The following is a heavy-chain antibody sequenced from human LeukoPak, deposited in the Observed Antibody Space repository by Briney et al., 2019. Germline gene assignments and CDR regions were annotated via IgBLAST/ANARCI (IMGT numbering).Heavy chain of an antibody. CDR2: IYTSGST. Sequence: PSETLSLTCTVSGGSISSYYWSWIRQPAGKGLERIGRIYTSGSTNYNPSLKSRVTMSVDTSKNQFSLKLSSVTAADTAVYYCARDYPYYYDSSGYYWDAFVIWGQGTMVTVSS. CDR3: ARDYPYYYDSSGYYWDAFVI. CDR1: GGSISSYY. V-gene: IGHV4-4*07. J-gene: IGHJ3*02. D-gene: IGHD3-22*01.